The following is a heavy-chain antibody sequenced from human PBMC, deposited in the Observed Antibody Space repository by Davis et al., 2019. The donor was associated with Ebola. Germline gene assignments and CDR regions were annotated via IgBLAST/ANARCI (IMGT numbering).Heavy chain of an antibody. CDR2: IIPIFGTA. V-gene: IGHV1-69*06. J-gene: IGHJ4*02. CDR1: GGTFSSYA. CDR3: ARVGTYYGSGST. D-gene: IGHD3-10*01. Sequence: SVKVSCKASGGTFSSYAISWVRQAPGQGLEWMGGIIPIFGTANYAQKFQGRATITADKSTSTAYMELSSLRSEDTAVYYCARVGTYYGSGSTWGQGTLVTVSS.